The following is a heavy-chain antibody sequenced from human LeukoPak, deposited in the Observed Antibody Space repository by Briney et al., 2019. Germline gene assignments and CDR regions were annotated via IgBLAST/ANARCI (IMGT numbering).Heavy chain of an antibody. CDR1: GYIFTAYY. D-gene: IGHD5-24*01. Sequence: ASVKVSCKASGYIFTAYYLHWVRQAPGQGPEWMGWIKANSGDTNYPQKFQGRVTMTRDTSISTVYMELSRLTSDDTAVYYCTKVGDGYPYWGQGTLVTVSS. CDR3: TKVGDGYPY. CDR2: IKANSGDT. J-gene: IGHJ4*02. V-gene: IGHV1-2*02.